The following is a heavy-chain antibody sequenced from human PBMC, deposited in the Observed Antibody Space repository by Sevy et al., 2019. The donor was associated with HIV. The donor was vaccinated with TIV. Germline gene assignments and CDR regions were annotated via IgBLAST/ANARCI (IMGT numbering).Heavy chain of an antibody. CDR1: GFTFSSYS. V-gene: IGHV3-21*01. Sequence: GGSLRLSCAASGFTFSSYSMNWVRQAPGKGLEWVSSISSSSSYIYYADSVKGRFTISRDNAKNSLHLQMNSLRAEDTAVYYCARDQYYYGSGSYYNNWGQGTLVTVSS. D-gene: IGHD3-10*01. J-gene: IGHJ4*02. CDR3: ARDQYYYGSGSYYNN. CDR2: ISSSSSYI.